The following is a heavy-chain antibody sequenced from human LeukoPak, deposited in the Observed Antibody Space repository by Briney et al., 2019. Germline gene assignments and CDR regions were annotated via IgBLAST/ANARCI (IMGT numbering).Heavy chain of an antibody. V-gene: IGHV3-23*01. CDR1: GFTFNNYA. J-gene: IGHJ4*02. CDR2: ISGGGNSA. CDR3: AKWDGVGTTKTFDY. Sequence: HPGGSLRLSCAASGFTFNNYAMSWVRQAAGEGLEWVSTISGGGNSASYADSVKGRFTISRDNSKNTLYLQMSSLRGEDTAVYYCAKWDGVGTTKTFDYWGQGTLVTVSS. D-gene: IGHD1-26*01.